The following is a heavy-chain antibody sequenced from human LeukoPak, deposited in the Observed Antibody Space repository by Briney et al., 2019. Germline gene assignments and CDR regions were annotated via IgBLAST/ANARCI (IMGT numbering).Heavy chain of an antibody. CDR3: AAGADRIAAALDAFDI. Sequence: SVKVSCKASGFTFSSSAMQWVRQARGQRLEWIGWIVVGSGNTNYAQKFQERVTITRDMSTSTAYMELSSLRSEDTAVYYCAAGADRIAAALDAFDIWGQGTMVTVSS. J-gene: IGHJ3*02. D-gene: IGHD6-13*01. V-gene: IGHV1-58*02. CDR2: IVVGSGNT. CDR1: GFTFSSSA.